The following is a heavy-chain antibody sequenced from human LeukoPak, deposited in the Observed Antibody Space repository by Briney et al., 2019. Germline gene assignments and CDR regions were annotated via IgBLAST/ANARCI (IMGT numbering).Heavy chain of an antibody. CDR2: IYYSGST. D-gene: IGHD5-18*01. CDR1: GGSISSYY. V-gene: IGHV4-59*12. CDR3: ARDRRYSYGLPYFDP. Sequence: SETLSLTCTVSGGSISSYYWSWIRQPPGKGLEWIGYIYYSGSTNYNPSLKSRVTISVDTSKNQFPLKLSSVTAADTAVYYCARDRRYSYGLPYFDPWGRGTLVTVSS. J-gene: IGHJ2*01.